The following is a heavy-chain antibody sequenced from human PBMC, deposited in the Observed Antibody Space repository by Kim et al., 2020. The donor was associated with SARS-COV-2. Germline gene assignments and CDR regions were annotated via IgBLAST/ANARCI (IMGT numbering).Heavy chain of an antibody. CDR2: T. J-gene: IGHJ4*02. CDR3: ARGRLWKLFDY. V-gene: IGHV1-46*01. D-gene: IGHD3-10*01. Sequence: TRSAQKFQGRVTMTRDTSTSKVYMELSSLRSGAPAVYYCARGRLWKLFDYWGQGTLVTVSS.